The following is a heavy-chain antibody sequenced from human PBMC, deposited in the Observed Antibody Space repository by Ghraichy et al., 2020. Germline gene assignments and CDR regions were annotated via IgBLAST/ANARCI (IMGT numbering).Heavy chain of an antibody. CDR2: IDGSGGET. J-gene: IGHJ5*02. CDR3: AKDLSDTEAADWFDP. D-gene: IGHD1-26*01. CDR1: GFTFSRLH. V-gene: IGHV3-23*01. Sequence: GGSLRLSCAASGFTFSRLHMSWVRQAPGKGLEWVSSIDGSGGETHYADFVKGRFTISRDNSRNTLYLQMNSLRVEDTAVYYCAKDLSDTEAADWFDPSDQGNLVTVSS.